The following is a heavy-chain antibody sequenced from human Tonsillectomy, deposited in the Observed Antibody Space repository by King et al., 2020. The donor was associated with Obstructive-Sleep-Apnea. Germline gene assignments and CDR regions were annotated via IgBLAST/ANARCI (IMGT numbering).Heavy chain of an antibody. V-gene: IGHV5-51*01. D-gene: IGHD2-15*01. CDR1: GYSFTSYW. Sequence: QLVQSGAEVKKPGESLKISCKGSGYSFTSYWIGVVRQMPGKGLEWMGIIYPGDSDTRYSPSFQSQVTISADKSIRTAYLQWSSLKASDTAMYYCARQGGYCSGGSCYLDYWGQGTLVTVSS. CDR3: ARQGGYCSGGSCYLDY. J-gene: IGHJ4*02. CDR2: IYPGDSDT.